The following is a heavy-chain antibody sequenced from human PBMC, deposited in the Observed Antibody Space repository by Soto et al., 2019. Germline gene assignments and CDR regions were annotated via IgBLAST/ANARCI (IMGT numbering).Heavy chain of an antibody. CDR2: ISGSGGST. D-gene: IGHD5-18*01. CDR1: GFTFSSYA. CDR3: AKDLRGYSYGYFDY. V-gene: IGHV3-23*01. Sequence: GGSLRLSCAASGFTFSSYAMSWVRQAPGKGLEWVSAISGSGGSTYYADSVKGRFTISRDNSKNTLYLQMNSLRAEDTAIYYCAKDLRGYSYGYFDYWGQGTLVTVSS. J-gene: IGHJ4*02.